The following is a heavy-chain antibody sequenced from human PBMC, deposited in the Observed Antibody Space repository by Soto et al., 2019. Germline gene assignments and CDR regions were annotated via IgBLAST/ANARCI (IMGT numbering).Heavy chain of an antibody. D-gene: IGHD3-10*01. CDR2: INPSDGST. CDR1: GYTFTSYY. V-gene: IGHV1-46*01. J-gene: IGHJ5*02. Sequence: QVQLVQSGAEVKKPGASVKVSCKASGYTFTSYYIHWVRQAPGQGLEWMGIINPSDGSTTYAQKFQGRVTMTRDTSTSRVYMELSSLRSEDTAVYNCARRRAGFWFDPWGQGPLVSVSS. CDR3: ARRRAGFWFDP.